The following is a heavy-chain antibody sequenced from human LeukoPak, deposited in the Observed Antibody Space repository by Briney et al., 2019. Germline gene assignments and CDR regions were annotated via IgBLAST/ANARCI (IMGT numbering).Heavy chain of an antibody. CDR3: ARDRGPGSERWLHRGHY. D-gene: IGHD5-24*01. CDR2: IKQDGSEK. J-gene: IGHJ4*02. Sequence: HPGRSLRLSCAASGFTFSSYWMSWVRQAPGKGLEWVANIKQDGSEKYYVYSVKGRFTISRDNAKNSLYLQMNSLRAEDTAVYYCARDRGPGSERWLHRGHYWGQGTLVTVSS. CDR1: GFTFSSYW. V-gene: IGHV3-7*05.